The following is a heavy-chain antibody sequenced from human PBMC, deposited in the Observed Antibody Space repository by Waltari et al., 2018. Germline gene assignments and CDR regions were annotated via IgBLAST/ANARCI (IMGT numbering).Heavy chain of an antibody. CDR2: IYYAGNT. Sequence: QVQLRESGPGLVKTSETLSLTCTVSGDSISSPSHYWSWIRQHPGKGLEWIGYIYYAGNTYYNPSLKSRVTLSIDTSKNQFSLQLSSVTAADTAVYYCAQRQVYWFDPWSQGTLVTVSS. CDR1: GDSISSPSHY. J-gene: IGHJ5*02. V-gene: IGHV4-31*03. CDR3: AQRQVYWFDP.